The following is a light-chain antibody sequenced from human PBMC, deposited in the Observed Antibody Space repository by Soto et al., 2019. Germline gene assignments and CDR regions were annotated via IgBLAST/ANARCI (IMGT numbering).Light chain of an antibody. Sequence: EIVLTQSPGTLSVSPGGRATLSCRASQTVTNNLAWYQQKPGQAPRLLIYDASNRATGIPARFSGSGSGTDFTLTISSLEPEDFAVYYCQQRSNWPPITFGQGTRLEIK. J-gene: IGKJ5*01. CDR1: QTVTNN. CDR2: DAS. CDR3: QQRSNWPPIT. V-gene: IGKV3-11*01.